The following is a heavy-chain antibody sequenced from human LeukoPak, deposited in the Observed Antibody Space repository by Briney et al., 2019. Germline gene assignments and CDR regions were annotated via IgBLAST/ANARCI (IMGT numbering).Heavy chain of an antibody. V-gene: IGHV7-4-1*02. D-gene: IGHD3-22*01. Sequence: ASVKVSCKASGYTFTSYAMNWVRQAPGQGLERMGWINTDTGNPTFAQGFAGRFVLSLDTTVSTAFLQISSLEAEDTAVYYCARLFVYDSSGYAADYWGQGTLVTVSS. CDR2: INTDTGNP. CDR1: GYTFTSYA. J-gene: IGHJ4*02. CDR3: ARLFVYDSSGYAADY.